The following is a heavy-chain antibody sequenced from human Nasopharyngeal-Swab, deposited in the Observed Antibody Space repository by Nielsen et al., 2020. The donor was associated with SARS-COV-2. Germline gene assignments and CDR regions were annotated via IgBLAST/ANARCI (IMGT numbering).Heavy chain of an antibody. V-gene: IGHV3-30*18. CDR2: ISYDGSNK. J-gene: IGHJ4*02. CDR3: AKDGSSTSSGIKIDY. Sequence: VRQAPGKGLEWVAVISYDGSNKYYADSVKGRFTISRDNSKNTLYLQMNSLRAEDTAVYYCAKDGSSTSSGIKIDYWGQGTLGTVSS. D-gene: IGHD2-2*01.